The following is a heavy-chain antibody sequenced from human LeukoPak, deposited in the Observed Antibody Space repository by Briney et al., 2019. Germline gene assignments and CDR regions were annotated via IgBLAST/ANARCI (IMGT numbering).Heavy chain of an antibody. CDR3: ARSYGVDAFDI. D-gene: IGHD4-17*01. J-gene: IGHJ3*02. Sequence: GGSLRLSCAASGFTFSSYAMHWVRQAPGKGLEWVAVISYDGSNKYYADSVKGRFTISRDSSKDTLYLQMNSLRAEDTAVYYCARSYGVDAFDIWGQGTMVTVSS. V-gene: IGHV3-30-3*01. CDR1: GFTFSSYA. CDR2: ISYDGSNK.